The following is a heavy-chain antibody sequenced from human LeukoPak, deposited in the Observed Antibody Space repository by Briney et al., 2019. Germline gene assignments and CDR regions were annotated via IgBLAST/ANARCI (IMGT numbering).Heavy chain of an antibody. CDR2: IYYSGST. D-gene: IGHD3-9*01. CDR3: ARGRQDYDILTGYYYYGMDV. V-gene: IGHV4-59*01. J-gene: IGHJ6*02. Sequence: SETLSLTCTVSGGSISSYYWSWIRQPPGKGLEWIGYIYYSGSTNYNPFLKSRVTISVDTSKNQFSLKLSSVTAADTAVYYCARGRQDYDILTGYYYYGMDVWGQGTTVTVSS. CDR1: GGSISSYY.